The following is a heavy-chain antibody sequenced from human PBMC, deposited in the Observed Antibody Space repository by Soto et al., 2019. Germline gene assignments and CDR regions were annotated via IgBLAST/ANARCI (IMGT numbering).Heavy chain of an antibody. CDR2: IYYSGST. CDR1: GGSISSYY. J-gene: IGHJ4*02. D-gene: IGHD5-12*01. Sequence: SETLSLTCTVSGGSISSYYWSWIRQPPGKGLEWIGYIYYSGSTNYNPSLKSRVTISVDTSKNQFSLKLSSVTAADTAVYYCARHAAYGYNYEVYYWGQGTLVTVSS. CDR3: ARHAAYGYNYEVYY. V-gene: IGHV4-59*01.